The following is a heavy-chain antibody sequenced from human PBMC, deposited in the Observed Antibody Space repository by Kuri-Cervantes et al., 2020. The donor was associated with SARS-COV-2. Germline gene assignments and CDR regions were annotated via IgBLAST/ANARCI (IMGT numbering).Heavy chain of an antibody. CDR2: IYSGGST. J-gene: IGHJ3*02. CDR1: GFTVSSNY. Sequence: GESLKISCAASGFTVSSNYMSWVRQAPGKGLEWVSVIYSGGSTYYADSVKGRFTISRDNSKNTPYLQMNSLRAEDTAVYYCAGMGAYSSSWYASGAFDIWGQGAMVTVSS. D-gene: IGHD6-13*01. CDR3: AGMGAYSSSWYASGAFDI. V-gene: IGHV3-66*02.